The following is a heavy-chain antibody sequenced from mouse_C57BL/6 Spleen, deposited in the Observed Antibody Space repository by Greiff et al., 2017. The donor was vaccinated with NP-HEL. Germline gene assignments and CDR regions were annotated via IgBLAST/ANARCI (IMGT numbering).Heavy chain of an antibody. CDR2: IYPGDGDT. V-gene: IGHV1-82*01. CDR3: ARWDGSRYWYFDV. Sequence: VQLVESGPELVKPGASVKISCKASGYAFSSSWMNWVKQRPGKGLEWIGRIYPGDGDTNSNGKFKGKATLTADKSSSTAYMQLSSLTYEDSAVYFCARWDGSRYWYFDVWGTGTTVTVSS. CDR1: GYAFSSSW. D-gene: IGHD1-1*01. J-gene: IGHJ1*03.